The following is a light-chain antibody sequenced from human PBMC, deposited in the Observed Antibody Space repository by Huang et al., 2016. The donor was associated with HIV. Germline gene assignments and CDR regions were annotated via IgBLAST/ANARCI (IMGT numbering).Light chain of an antibody. CDR2: AAS. Sequence: IQLTQSPSSPSASVGDRVTISCRARPGISSYLAWYQQKQGKAPNLLIYAASTLKSGVPSRFSGSGSGTDVTLTITSLQPEYFATYYCQQLNGYPLTFGGGTKVEIK. CDR3: QQLNGYPLT. J-gene: IGKJ4*01. V-gene: IGKV1-9*01. CDR1: PGISSY.